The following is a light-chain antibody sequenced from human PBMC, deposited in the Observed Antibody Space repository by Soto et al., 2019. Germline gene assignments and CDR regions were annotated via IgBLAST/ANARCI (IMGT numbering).Light chain of an antibody. CDR1: QSVSSN. CDR2: GAF. V-gene: IGKV3-15*01. J-gene: IGKJ1*01. Sequence: EIVMTQSPVTLSVSPGERVTLSCRASQSVSSNLAWYQQKPGQAPSLLIYGAFTRATGIPARFSGTGSGTEFTLTISSLQSEDFALYYCQQYNDWPLTSGQGTKVDIK. CDR3: QQYNDWPLT.